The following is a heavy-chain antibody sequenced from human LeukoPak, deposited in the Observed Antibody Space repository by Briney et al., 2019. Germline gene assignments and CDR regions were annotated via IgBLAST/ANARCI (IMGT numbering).Heavy chain of an antibody. Sequence: GESLKISCKGSGYSFTSYWIGWVRQMPGKGLEWMGWINPNSGGTNYAQKFQGWVTMTRDTSISTAYMELSRLRSDDTAVYYCARQGFRRTIDYWGQGTLVTVSS. D-gene: IGHD1-14*01. CDR2: INPNSGGT. V-gene: IGHV1-2*04. J-gene: IGHJ4*02. CDR3: ARQGFRRTIDY. CDR1: GYSFTSYW.